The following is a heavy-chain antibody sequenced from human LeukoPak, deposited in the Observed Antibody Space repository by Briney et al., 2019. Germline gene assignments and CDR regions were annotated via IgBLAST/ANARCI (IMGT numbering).Heavy chain of an antibody. CDR3: ARGGWITIFGVDYYYMDV. V-gene: IGHV3-21*01. CDR1: GFTFSSYS. D-gene: IGHD3-3*01. Sequence: GGSLRLSCAASGFTFSSYSMNWVRQAPGKGLEWVSSISSSSSYIYYADSVKGRFTISRDNAKNSLYLQMNSLRAEDTAVYYCARGGWITIFGVDYYYMDVWGKGTTVTVSS. J-gene: IGHJ6*03. CDR2: ISSSSSYI.